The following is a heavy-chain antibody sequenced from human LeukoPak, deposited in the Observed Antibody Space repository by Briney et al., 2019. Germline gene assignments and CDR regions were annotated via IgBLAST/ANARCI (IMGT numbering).Heavy chain of an antibody. CDR1: GYTFTSYD. Sequence: ASVKVSCTASGYTFTSYDIHWVRQATGQGLEWMGWMNPNNGNTGYAQKFQGRVTITRDTSISTAYLELSSLRSEDTAVYYCARDLDDYGDPGDAFDIWGQGTMVTVSS. J-gene: IGHJ3*02. CDR2: MNPNNGNT. D-gene: IGHD4-17*01. V-gene: IGHV1-8*03. CDR3: ARDLDDYGDPGDAFDI.